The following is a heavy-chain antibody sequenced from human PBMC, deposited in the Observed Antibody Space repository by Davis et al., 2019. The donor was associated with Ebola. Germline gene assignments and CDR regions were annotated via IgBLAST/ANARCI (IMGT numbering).Heavy chain of an antibody. CDR1: GYTFTSYG. Sequence: AASVKVSCKASGYTFTSYGISWVRQAPGQGLEWMGWINPNSGGTNYAQKLQGRVTMTPDTSTSTAYLELRSLRSDDTAVYYCARGHWNDPANWFDPWGQGTLVTVSS. J-gene: IGHJ5*02. D-gene: IGHD1-1*01. V-gene: IGHV1-18*01. CDR3: ARGHWNDPANWFDP. CDR2: INPNSGGT.